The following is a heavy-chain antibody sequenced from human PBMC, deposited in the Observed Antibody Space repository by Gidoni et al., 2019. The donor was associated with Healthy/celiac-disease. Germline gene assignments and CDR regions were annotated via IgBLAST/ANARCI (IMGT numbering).Heavy chain of an antibody. CDR1: GGSFSGYY. D-gene: IGHD3-9*01. CDR2: INHSGST. Sequence: QVQLQQWGAGLLKPSETLSLTCAVYGGSFSGYYWSWIRQPPGKGLEWIGEINHSGSTNYNPSLKSRVTISVDTSKNQFSLKLSSVTAADTAVYYCARGYFDWLSDRGTRFDYWGQGTLVTVSS. V-gene: IGHV4-34*01. CDR3: ARGYFDWLSDRGTRFDY. J-gene: IGHJ4*02.